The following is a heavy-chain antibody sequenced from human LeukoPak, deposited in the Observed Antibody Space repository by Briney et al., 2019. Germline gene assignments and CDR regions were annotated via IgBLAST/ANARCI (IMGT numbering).Heavy chain of an antibody. Sequence: GESLKISCKGSGYSFSSSWIGWVRQMPGKGLEWMGIIYPGDSDTKYSPSSQGQVTISVDKPISTAYLQWSSLKASDTAMYYCARLRGWFEVRAFDVWGQGTMVTVSS. CDR2: IYPGDSDT. J-gene: IGHJ3*01. V-gene: IGHV5-51*01. CDR3: ARLRGWFEVRAFDV. CDR1: GYSFSSSW. D-gene: IGHD6-19*01.